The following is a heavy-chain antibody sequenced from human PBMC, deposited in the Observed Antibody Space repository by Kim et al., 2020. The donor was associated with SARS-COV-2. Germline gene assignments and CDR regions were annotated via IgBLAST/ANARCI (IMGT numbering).Heavy chain of an antibody. D-gene: IGHD1-26*01. J-gene: IGHJ4*02. CDR3: ARGSRDYGDK. CDR2: IWHDGNKE. V-gene: IGHV3-33*01. Sequence: GGSLRLSCAASGFIFRTYGMHWVRQAPGKGLEWVAVIWHDGNKEYYADSVKGRFTISRDNSKNTLYLQMNSLRVEDTAVYFCARGSRDYGDKWGQGTLVTVSS. CDR1: GFIFRTYG.